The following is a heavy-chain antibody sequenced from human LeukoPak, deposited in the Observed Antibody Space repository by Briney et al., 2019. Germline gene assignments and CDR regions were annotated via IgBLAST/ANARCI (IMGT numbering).Heavy chain of an antibody. CDR2: INPSGST. V-gene: IGHV4-34*01. J-gene: IGHJ6*03. Sequence: SETLSLTCAVYGGAFSGYYWTWIRQSPGKGLEWIGEINPSGSTYYNPSLKSRLTISRDTSKSQFSLRLSSVTAADTAVYYCARGRQEISMILVVMTGVSYYLDVWGKGTTVTVS. CDR3: ARGRQEISMILVVMTGVSYYLDV. CDR1: GGAFSGYY. D-gene: IGHD3-22*01.